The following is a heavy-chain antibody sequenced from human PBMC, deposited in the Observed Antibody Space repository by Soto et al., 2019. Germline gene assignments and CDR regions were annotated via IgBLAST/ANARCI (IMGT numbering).Heavy chain of an antibody. V-gene: IGHV4-34*01. CDR3: ARAKKGGVKPRNNWFDP. J-gene: IGHJ5*02. D-gene: IGHD3-3*01. CDR1: GGSFSGYY. Sequence: PSETLSLTCAVYGGSFSGYYWSWIRQPPGKGLEWIGEINHSGSTNYNPSLKSRVTISVDTSKNQFSLKLSSVTAADTAVYYCARAKKGGVKPRNNWFDPWGQGTLVTVSS. CDR2: INHSGST.